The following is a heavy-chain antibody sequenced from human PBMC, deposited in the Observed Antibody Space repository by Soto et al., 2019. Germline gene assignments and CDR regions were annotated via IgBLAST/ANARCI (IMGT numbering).Heavy chain of an antibody. CDR3: AXXXXGXXVGYFDP. D-gene: IGHD6-25*01. CDR1: GDTIXXXXXX. Sequence: QLQLQESGSRLVKSSETLSLTCAVSGDTIXXXXXXWAWIRQPXGKALEWIGHTYHSGNPYYNPSLKSRVIXXXXXXXXXXXXXXXXXXXXXXXXXXXAXXXXGXXVGYFDPWGQGTLVTVSS. CDR2: TYHSGNP. V-gene: IGHV4-30-2*01. J-gene: IGHJ5*02.